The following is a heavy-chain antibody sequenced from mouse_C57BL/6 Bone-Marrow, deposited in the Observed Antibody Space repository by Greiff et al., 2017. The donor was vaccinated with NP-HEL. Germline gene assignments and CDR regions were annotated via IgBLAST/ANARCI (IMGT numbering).Heavy chain of an antibody. CDR2: IDPSDSYT. V-gene: IGHV1-59*01. CDR1: GYTFTSYW. J-gene: IGHJ4*01. D-gene: IGHD2-5*01. Sequence: VQLQQPGAELVRPGTSVKLSCKASGYTFTSYWMHWVKQRPGQGLEWIGVIDPSDSYTNYNQKFKGKATLTVDTSSSTAYMQLSSLTSEDSAVYYCARTYYSTYAMDYWGQGTSVTVSS. CDR3: ARTYYSTYAMDY.